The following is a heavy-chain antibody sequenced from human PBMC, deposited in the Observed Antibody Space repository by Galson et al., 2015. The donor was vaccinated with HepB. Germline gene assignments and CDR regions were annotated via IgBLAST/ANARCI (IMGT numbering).Heavy chain of an antibody. J-gene: IGHJ4*02. D-gene: IGHD1-26*01. CDR2: ISGSGGST. V-gene: IGHV3-23*01. CDR1: GFTFSSYA. CDR3: AKTISGSYLGDY. Sequence: SLRLSCAASGFTFSSYAMSWVRQAPGKGLEWVSAISGSGGSTYYADSVKGRFTISRDNSKNTLYLQMNSLRAEDTAVYYCAKTISGSYLGDYWGQGTLVTVSS.